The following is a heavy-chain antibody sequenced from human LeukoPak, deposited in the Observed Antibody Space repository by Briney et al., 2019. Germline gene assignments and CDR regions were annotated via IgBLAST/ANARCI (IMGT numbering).Heavy chain of an antibody. CDR3: AKDSGAYGPDY. J-gene: IGHJ4*02. Sequence: ASVKVSCKASGSTFSIYYMHWVRQAPGQGLEWMGQISPSGTTTYAQKFQGRVTMTRDTSTSTVNMELSDLTSEDSAVYHCAKDSGAYGPDYWGQGTLLTVSS. V-gene: IGHV1-46*01. D-gene: IGHD3-10*01. CDR1: GSTFSIYY. CDR2: ISPSGTT.